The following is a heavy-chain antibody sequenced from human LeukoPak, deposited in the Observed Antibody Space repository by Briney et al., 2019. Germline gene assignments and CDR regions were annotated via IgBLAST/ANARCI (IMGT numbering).Heavy chain of an antibody. J-gene: IGHJ4*02. CDR3: ARGGYSYGLSAYFDY. CDR1: DGSISGYY. Sequence: SETLSLTCTVSDGSISGYYWSWIRQPPGKGLEWIGYVYYTGSTNYNPSLKSRVTISVDTSKNQFSLKLSSVTAADTAVYYCARGGYSYGLSAYFDYWGQGTLVTVSS. CDR2: VYYTGST. D-gene: IGHD5-18*01. V-gene: IGHV4-59*12.